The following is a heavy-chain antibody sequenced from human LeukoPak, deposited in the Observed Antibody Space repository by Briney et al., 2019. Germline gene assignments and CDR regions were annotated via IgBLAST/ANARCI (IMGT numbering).Heavy chain of an antibody. CDR1: GGSISSYY. J-gene: IGHJ4*02. CDR3: ASHPYYYDSSATFDY. V-gene: IGHV4-59*01. Sequence: SETLSLTCTVSGGSISSYYWSWIRQPPGKGLEWIGYIYYSGSTNYNPSLKSRVTISVDPSKSPFSMKLSSVTAADTAVYYCASHPYYYDSSATFDYWGQGTLVTVSS. CDR2: IYYSGST. D-gene: IGHD3-22*01.